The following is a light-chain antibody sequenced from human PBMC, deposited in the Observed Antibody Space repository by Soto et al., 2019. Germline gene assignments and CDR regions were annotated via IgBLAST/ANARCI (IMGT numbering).Light chain of an antibody. J-gene: IGKJ3*01. CDR1: QSITNS. Sequence: DIQMTQSPSSLSASVGDRVTITCRASQSITNSLNWYQHKPGKAPTLVVYAASSLQSGVPSRFSGSGSGTDFTITISSLQPEDFATYFCQQGHSMCFTFGPGTKVDIK. CDR3: QQGHSMCFT. CDR2: AAS. V-gene: IGKV1-39*01.